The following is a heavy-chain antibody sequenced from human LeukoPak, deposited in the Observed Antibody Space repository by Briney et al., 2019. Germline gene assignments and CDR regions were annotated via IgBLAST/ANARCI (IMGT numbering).Heavy chain of an antibody. V-gene: IGHV3-64D*06. CDR3: VGTAMVKGFFDY. CDR2: ISSNGGST. CDR1: GFAFSSYA. Sequence: GGSLRLSCSASGFAFSSYAMHWVRQPPGKGLEYVSAISSNGGSTYYADSVKGRFTISRDNSKNTLYLQMSSLRAEDTAVYYCVGTAMVKGFFDYWGQGTLVTVSS. D-gene: IGHD5-18*01. J-gene: IGHJ4*02.